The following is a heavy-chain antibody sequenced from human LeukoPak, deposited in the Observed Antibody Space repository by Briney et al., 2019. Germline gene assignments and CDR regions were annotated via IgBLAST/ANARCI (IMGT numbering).Heavy chain of an antibody. J-gene: IGHJ6*02. V-gene: IGHV3-7*03. CDR3: ARNNGMDV. Sequence: GGSLRLSCAASGFALSSHWMTWVRQVPGRGPEWVANVDRDGSETYYLDSVKGRFTISKDNAKNSLYLQMNSLRAEDTALYHCARNNGMDVWGQGTTVIVSS. CDR1: GFALSSHW. CDR2: VDRDGSET.